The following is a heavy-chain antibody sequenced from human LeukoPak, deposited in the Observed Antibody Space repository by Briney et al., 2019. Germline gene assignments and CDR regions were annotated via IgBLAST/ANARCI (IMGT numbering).Heavy chain of an antibody. CDR1: GGSINTYY. Sequence: SETLSLTCTVSGGSINTYYWSWIRQPPGKGLEWIGYIYYSGSTNYNPSLKSRVTISVDTSKNQFSLRLSSVTAADTAVYYCARVTGYMTEDYFDYWGQGTLITVSS. CDR3: ARVTGYMTEDYFDY. CDR2: IYYSGST. D-gene: IGHD6-13*01. V-gene: IGHV4-59*01. J-gene: IGHJ4*02.